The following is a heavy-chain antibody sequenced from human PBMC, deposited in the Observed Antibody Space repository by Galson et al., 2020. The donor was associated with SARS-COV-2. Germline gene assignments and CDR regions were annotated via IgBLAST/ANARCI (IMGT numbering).Heavy chain of an antibody. V-gene: IGHV4-31*03. Sequence: SETLSLTCTVSGGSISSGGYYWSWIRQHPGKGLEWIGYIYYSGSTYYNPSLKSRVTISVDTSKNQFSLKLSSVTAADTAVYYCATLRKTLRYFDWLVSGPFDYWGQGTLVTVSS. D-gene: IGHD3-9*01. CDR1: GGSISSGGYY. CDR3: ATLRKTLRYFDWLVSGPFDY. CDR2: IYYSGST. J-gene: IGHJ4*02.